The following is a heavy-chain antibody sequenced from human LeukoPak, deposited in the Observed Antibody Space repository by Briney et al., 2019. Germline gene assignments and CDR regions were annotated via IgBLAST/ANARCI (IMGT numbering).Heavy chain of an antibody. V-gene: IGHV1-69*05. Sequence: SGKVSCKASGGTFITYAVSWVRQAPGQGNEWMVRIIPVFATVNSAQKFQGTVTIPTDDSTSTVYMELRSLRSEDTAVYYCARGLEAAAVDYWGQGTLVTVSS. J-gene: IGHJ4*02. CDR2: IIPVFATV. D-gene: IGHD6-13*01. CDR3: ARGLEAAAVDY. CDR1: GGTFITYA.